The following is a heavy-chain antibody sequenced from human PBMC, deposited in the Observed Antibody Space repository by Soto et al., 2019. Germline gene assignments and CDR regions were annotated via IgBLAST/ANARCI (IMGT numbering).Heavy chain of an antibody. D-gene: IGHD3-9*01. Sequence: NPSETLSLTCTVSGGSISSGDYYWSWIRQPPGKGLEWIGYIYYSGSTYYNPSLKSRVTISVDTSKNQFSLKLSSVTAADTAVYYCARIRFEWLQAPNWFDPWGQGTLVTVSS. CDR2: IYYSGST. CDR1: GGSISSGDYY. V-gene: IGHV4-30-4*01. CDR3: ARIRFEWLQAPNWFDP. J-gene: IGHJ5*02.